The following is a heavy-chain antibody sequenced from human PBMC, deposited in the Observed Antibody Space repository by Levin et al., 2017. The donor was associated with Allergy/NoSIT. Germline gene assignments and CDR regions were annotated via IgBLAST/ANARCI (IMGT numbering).Heavy chain of an antibody. CDR2: ISYDGSNK. Sequence: PGGSLRLSCAASGFTFSSYAMHWVRQAPGKGLEWVAVISYDGSNKYYADSVKGRFTISRDNSKNTLYLQMNSLRAEDTAVYYCAREAAARPGYFDYWGQGTLVTVSS. CDR3: AREAAARPGYFDY. V-gene: IGHV3-30-3*01. D-gene: IGHD6-6*01. CDR1: GFTFSSYA. J-gene: IGHJ4*02.